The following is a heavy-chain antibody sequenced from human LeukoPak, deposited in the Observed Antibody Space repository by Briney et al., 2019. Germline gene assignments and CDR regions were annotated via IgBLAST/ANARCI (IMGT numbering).Heavy chain of an antibody. J-gene: IGHJ4*02. Sequence: GGSLRLSCAASGFTFSSYWMSWVRQAPGKGLEWVANIKQDGSEKYYVDSVKGRFTISRDNAKNSLYLQMNSLRAEDTAVYYCARGSADSSGYYPFDYWGQGTLVTVSS. CDR3: ARGSADSSGYYPFDY. D-gene: IGHD3-22*01. CDR1: GFTFSSYW. V-gene: IGHV3-7*01. CDR2: IKQDGSEK.